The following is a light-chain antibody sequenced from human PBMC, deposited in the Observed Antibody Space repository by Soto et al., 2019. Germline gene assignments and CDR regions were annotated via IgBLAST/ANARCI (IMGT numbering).Light chain of an antibody. V-gene: IGKV3-20*01. CDR2: GAS. CDR1: QGVSSLY. Sequence: EFVVTQSPRTLFLSRRESATLSYRASQGVSSLYFAWYQQKPGQAPRLLIYGASSRAAGIPDRFSGSGSGTFFPPTISRVEADYAAEYYWQQDRSPWTFGQGTKVDIK. J-gene: IGKJ1*01. CDR3: QQDRSPWT.